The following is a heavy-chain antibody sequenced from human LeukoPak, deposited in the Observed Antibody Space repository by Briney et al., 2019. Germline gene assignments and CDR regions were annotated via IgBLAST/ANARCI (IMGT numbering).Heavy chain of an antibody. CDR2: IYYSGST. J-gene: IGHJ4*02. V-gene: IGHV4-39*07. Sequence: PSETLSLTCTVSGGSISSSSYYWGWIRQPPGKGLEWIGSIYYSGSTYYNPSLKSRVTISVDTSKNQFSLKLSSVTAADTAVYYCATPGDSSGQSELFDYWGQGTLVTVSS. D-gene: IGHD6-19*01. CDR3: ATPGDSSGQSELFDY. CDR1: GGSISSSSYY.